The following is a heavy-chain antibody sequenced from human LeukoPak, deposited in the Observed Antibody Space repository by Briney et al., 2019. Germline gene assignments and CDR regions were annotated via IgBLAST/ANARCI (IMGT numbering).Heavy chain of an antibody. D-gene: IGHD5-18*01. CDR2: IIPIFGTA. CDR1: GGTFSSYA. Sequence: ASVKVSCKASGGTFSSYAISWVRQAPGQGLEWMGGIIPIFGTANYAQKFQGRVTITADESTSTAYMELSSLRSEDTAVYYCARARRDTAMDPFDYWGQGTLVTVSS. V-gene: IGHV1-69*13. CDR3: ARARRDTAMDPFDY. J-gene: IGHJ4*02.